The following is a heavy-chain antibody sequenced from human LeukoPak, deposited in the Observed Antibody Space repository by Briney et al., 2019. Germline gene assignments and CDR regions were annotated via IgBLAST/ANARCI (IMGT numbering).Heavy chain of an antibody. D-gene: IGHD2-15*01. CDR1: GFIFSSYS. V-gene: IGHV3-21*01. J-gene: IGHJ6*03. CDR3: ARDFCSGGSCYYYYYYMDV. CDR2: ISTSSIYI. Sequence: GGSLRLSCAVSGFIFSSYSMNWVRQAPGKGLEWVSSISTSSIYIYYADSVKGRFTISRDNAKNSLYLQMNSLRAEDTAVYYCARDFCSGGSCYYYYYYMDVWGKGTTVTVSS.